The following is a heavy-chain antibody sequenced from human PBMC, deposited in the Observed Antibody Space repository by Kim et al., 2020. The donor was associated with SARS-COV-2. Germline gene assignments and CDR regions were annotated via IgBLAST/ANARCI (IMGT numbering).Heavy chain of an antibody. CDR3: ARAPAGGLGISYYYYYGMDV. Sequence: GGSLRLSCAASGFTFSDYYMSWIRQAPGKGLEWVSYISRSGSTIYYADSVKGRFTISRDNAKNSLYLQMNSLRAEDTAVYYCARAPAGGLGISYYYYYGMDVWGQGTTVTVSS. J-gene: IGHJ6*02. CDR2: ISRSGSTI. V-gene: IGHV3-11*01. CDR1: GFTFSDYY. D-gene: IGHD7-27*01.